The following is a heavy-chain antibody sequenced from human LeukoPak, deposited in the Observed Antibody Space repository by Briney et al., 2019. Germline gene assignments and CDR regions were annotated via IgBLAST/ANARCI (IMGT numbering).Heavy chain of an antibody. V-gene: IGHV4-34*01. CDR3: ARGLFRTGTTERWFDP. J-gene: IGHJ5*02. Sequence: SETLSLTCAVYGGPFSGYYWSWIRQPPGKGLEWIGEINHSGSTNYNPSLKSRVTISVDTSKNQFSLKLSSVTAADTAVYYCARGLFRTGTTERWFDPWGQGTLVTVSS. CDR1: GGPFSGYY. D-gene: IGHD1-7*01. CDR2: INHSGST.